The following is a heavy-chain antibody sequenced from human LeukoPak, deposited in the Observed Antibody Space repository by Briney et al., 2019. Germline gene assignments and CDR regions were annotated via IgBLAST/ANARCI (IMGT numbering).Heavy chain of an antibody. Sequence: ASVKVSCKASGYTFTSYYMHWVRQAPGQGLEWMGIINPSGGSTSYAQKFQGRVTMTRDTSTSTVYMELSSLRSEDTAVYYCARGISSDDETYYYYYMDVWGKGTTVTVSS. V-gene: IGHV1-46*01. D-gene: IGHD1-14*01. CDR1: GYTFTSYY. J-gene: IGHJ6*03. CDR3: ARGISSDDETYYYYYMDV. CDR2: INPSGGST.